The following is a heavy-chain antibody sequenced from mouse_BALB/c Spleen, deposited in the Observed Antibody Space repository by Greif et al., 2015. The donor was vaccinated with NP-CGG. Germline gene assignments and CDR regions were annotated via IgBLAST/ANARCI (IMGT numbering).Heavy chain of an antibody. Sequence: QVQLQQSGPELVKPGALVKISCKASGYTFTSYDLNWVKQRPGQGLEWIGWIYPGYGSTKYNEKFKGKATLTADKSSSTAYMQLSSLTSENAAVYLWARDGNYNYVDYWGQGTTLTVSS. D-gene: IGHD2-1*01. J-gene: IGHJ2*01. CDR2: IYPGYGST. CDR1: GYTFTSYD. CDR3: ARDGNYNYVDY. V-gene: IGHV1S56*01.